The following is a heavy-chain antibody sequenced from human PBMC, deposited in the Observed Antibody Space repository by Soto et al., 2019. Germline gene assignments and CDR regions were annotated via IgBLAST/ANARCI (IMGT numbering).Heavy chain of an antibody. CDR3: ARDRGGWPDY. CDR2: INAGNGNT. CDR1: GYTFTSYA. D-gene: IGHD6-19*01. V-gene: IGHV1-3*01. J-gene: IGHJ4*02. Sequence: QVQLVQSGAEVKKPGASVKVSCKASGYTFTSYAIHWVRQAPGQRLEWMGWINAGNGNTKYSQKFQDRVTITRDTAASTAYMQLSSLRSEDTAVYYCARDRGGWPDYWGQGTRVTVSS.